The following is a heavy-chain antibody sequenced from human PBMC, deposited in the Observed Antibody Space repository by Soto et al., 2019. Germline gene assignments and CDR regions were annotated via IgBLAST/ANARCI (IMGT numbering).Heavy chain of an antibody. Sequence: TSETLSLTCTVSGGSISSSSYYWGWIRQPPGKGLEWIGSIYYSGSTYYNPSLKSRVTISVDTSKNQFSLKLSSVTAADTAVYYCARPFADYDFWSGYYNPGNGMDVWGQGTTVTVSS. CDR3: ARPFADYDFWSGYYNPGNGMDV. CDR2: IYYSGST. CDR1: GGSISSSSYY. D-gene: IGHD3-3*01. V-gene: IGHV4-39*01. J-gene: IGHJ6*02.